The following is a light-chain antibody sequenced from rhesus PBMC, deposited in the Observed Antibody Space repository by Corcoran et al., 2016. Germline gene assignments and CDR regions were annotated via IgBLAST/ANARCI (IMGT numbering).Light chain of an antibody. CDR1: PSVSRS. J-gene: IGKJ1*01. V-gene: IGKV3-24*01. Sequence: EIVMTQSPATLSLSPGERATLSCGASPSVSRSLAWYQQKPGQAPRLLIYGASSRATGIPDRFSGSGSGTDFTPTISSLEPEDVAVYYCLQHSNWPWTFGQGTKVEIK. CDR2: GAS. CDR3: LQHSNWPWT.